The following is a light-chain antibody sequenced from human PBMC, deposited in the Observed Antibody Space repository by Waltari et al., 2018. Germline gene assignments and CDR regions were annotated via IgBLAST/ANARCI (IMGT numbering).Light chain of an antibody. CDR1: RSDVGAYNH. Sequence: QSALTQPASVSGSPGQSITISCPGTRSDVGAYNHVSWFRQYPGKAPELIIYDVYNRPFGVSSRFSGSKSGNTASLTISGLQAGDEGDYYCSSYTDTKTYVFGSGTTVSVV. CDR2: DVY. CDR3: SSYTDTKTYV. J-gene: IGLJ1*01. V-gene: IGLV2-14*01.